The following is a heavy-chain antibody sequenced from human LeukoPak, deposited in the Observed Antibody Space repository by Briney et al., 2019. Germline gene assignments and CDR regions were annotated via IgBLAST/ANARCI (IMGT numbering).Heavy chain of an antibody. CDR3: ARVSGRLERQSDLDY. D-gene: IGHD1-1*01. CDR2: ISGSGGST. V-gene: IGHV3-23*01. Sequence: GGSLRLSCAASGFTFSSYAMRWVRQAPGKGLGWVSAISGSGGSTYYADSVKGRFTISRDNAQASLYLQMISLRADDTAVYYCARVSGRLERQSDLDYWGQGTLVIVSS. J-gene: IGHJ4*02. CDR1: GFTFSSYA.